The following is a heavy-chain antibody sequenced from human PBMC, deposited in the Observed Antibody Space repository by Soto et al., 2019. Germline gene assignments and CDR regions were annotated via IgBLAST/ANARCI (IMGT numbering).Heavy chain of an antibody. Sequence: EVQLLESGGGLVQPGGSLRLSCAASGFTFSSYAMSWVRQAPGKGLEWVSAISGSGGSTYYADSVKGRFTISRDNSKNTLYRQMNSLRAEDTAVYYCEKDVRCAGTVTKYFDCWCQGALVTVSS. CDR2: ISGSGGST. D-gene: IGHD4-17*01. CDR1: GFTFSSYA. J-gene: IGHJ4*02. CDR3: EKDVRCAGTVTKYFDC. V-gene: IGHV3-23*01.